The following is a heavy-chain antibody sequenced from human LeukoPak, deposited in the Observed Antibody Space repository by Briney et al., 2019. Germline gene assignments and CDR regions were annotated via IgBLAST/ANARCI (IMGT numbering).Heavy chain of an antibody. D-gene: IGHD3-9*01. CDR3: ARGGYDILTGYYPSWLDP. Sequence: GGSLRLSCAASGFTFSSYSMNWVRQAPGKGLEWVSSISSSSSYIYYADSVKGRFTISRDNAKNSLYLQMNSLRAEDTAVYYCARGGYDILTGYYPSWLDPWGQGTLVTVS. V-gene: IGHV3-21*01. CDR1: GFTFSSYS. CDR2: ISSSSSYI. J-gene: IGHJ5*02.